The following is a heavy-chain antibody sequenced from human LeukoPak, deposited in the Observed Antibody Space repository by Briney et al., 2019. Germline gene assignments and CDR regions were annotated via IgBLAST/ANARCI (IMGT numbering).Heavy chain of an antibody. CDR1: GFAFSSYG. J-gene: IGHJ3*02. CDR3: AKATGATVYNAFDI. V-gene: IGHV3-30*19. D-gene: IGHD1-26*01. Sequence: GGSLRLSCAASGFAFSSYGIHWVRQVPGKGLEGVSFISYDGTNKYYTDSVKGRFTISRDNAKNTLYLQMNSLRAEDTAVYYCAKATGATVYNAFDIWGQGTMVTVSS. CDR2: ISYDGTNK.